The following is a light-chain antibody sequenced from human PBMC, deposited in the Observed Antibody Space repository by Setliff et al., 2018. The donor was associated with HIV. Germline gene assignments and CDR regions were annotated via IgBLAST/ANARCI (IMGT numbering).Light chain of an antibody. CDR1: SSNIGINT. CDR3: SSYAGRYTSWV. CDR2: SDN. J-gene: IGLJ2*01. V-gene: IGLV1-44*01. Sequence: QSALTQPPSASGTPGQRVTISCSGSSSNIGINTVYWYQQVPGTAPKLLIYSDNQRPSGVPDRFSGSKSGTSASLAISGLQSEDEADYYCSSYAGRYTSWVFGGGTKVTVL.